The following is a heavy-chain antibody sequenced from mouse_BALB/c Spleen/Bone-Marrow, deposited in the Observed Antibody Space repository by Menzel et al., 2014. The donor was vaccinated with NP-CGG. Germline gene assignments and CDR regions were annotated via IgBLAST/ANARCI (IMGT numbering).Heavy chain of an antibody. CDR3: ARVYYGYFFAY. D-gene: IGHD1-2*01. Sequence: VQLQQSGAELAKPGASVKMSCKASGYTFTSYWMHWVKQRPGQGLEWIGYINPSTGYTDYNQKFKDKATLTADKSSSTAHMQLSSLASEDSAVYYCARVYYGYFFAYWGQGTLVTVSA. CDR1: GYTFTSYW. CDR2: INPSTGYT. V-gene: IGHV1-7*01. J-gene: IGHJ3*01.